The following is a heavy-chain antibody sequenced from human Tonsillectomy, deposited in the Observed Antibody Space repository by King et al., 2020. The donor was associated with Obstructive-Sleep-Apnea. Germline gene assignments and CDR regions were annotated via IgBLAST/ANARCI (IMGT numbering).Heavy chain of an antibody. D-gene: IGHD1-26*01. J-gene: IGHJ3*02. CDR3: VSRGSYYVGSDAFNI. Sequence: VQLVESGGGLVQPGGSLRLSCAASGFTFSSYAMTWVRQAPGKGLEWVSGISGSGESTYSADSVKGRFTISRDDSKNTLYLQMHSLRVEDTAVYYCVSRGSYYVGSDAFNIWGQGTMVTVSS. CDR2: ISGSGEST. V-gene: IGHV3-23*04. CDR1: GFTFSSYA.